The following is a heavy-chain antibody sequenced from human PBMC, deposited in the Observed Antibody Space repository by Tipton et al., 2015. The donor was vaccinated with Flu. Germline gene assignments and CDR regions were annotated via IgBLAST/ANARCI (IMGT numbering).Heavy chain of an antibody. CDR3: ASLYYDFWSGYYGVDY. Sequence: TLSLTCTVSGGSISSSSYYWGWIRQPPGKGLEWIGSIYYSGSTYYNPSPKSRVTISVDTSKNQFSLKLSSVTAADTAVYYCASLYYDFWSGYYGVDYWGQGTLVTVSS. J-gene: IGHJ4*02. CDR1: GGSISSSSYY. D-gene: IGHD3-3*01. CDR2: IYYSGST. V-gene: IGHV4-39*07.